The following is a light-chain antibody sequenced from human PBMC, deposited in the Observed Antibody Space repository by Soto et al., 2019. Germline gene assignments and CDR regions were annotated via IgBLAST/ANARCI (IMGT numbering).Light chain of an antibody. CDR1: GSNIAFDT. CDR2: SNS. Sequence: QSVLTQPPSASGTPGQRVTISCSGSGSNIAFDTVDWYQQLPGAAPTLLIYSNSQRPLGVPVRFSGSKSGTSASLAISGLQSEDEADYYCAAWDGSVYVFGIGTKVTVL. V-gene: IGLV1-44*01. CDR3: AAWDGSVYV. J-gene: IGLJ1*01.